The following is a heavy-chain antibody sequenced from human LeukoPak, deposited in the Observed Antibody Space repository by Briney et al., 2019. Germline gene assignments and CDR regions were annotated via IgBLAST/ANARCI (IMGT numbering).Heavy chain of an antibody. V-gene: IGHV1-18*01. CDR1: GYTFTSYG. CDR2: ISAYNGNT. Sequence: ASVKVSCTASGYTFTSYGISWVRQAPGQGLEWMGWISAYNGNTNYAQKLQGRVTMTTDTSTSTAYMELRSLRSDDTAVYYCARGKSSHLYWYFDLWGRGTLVTVSS. J-gene: IGHJ2*01. D-gene: IGHD6-13*01. CDR3: ARGKSSHLYWYFDL.